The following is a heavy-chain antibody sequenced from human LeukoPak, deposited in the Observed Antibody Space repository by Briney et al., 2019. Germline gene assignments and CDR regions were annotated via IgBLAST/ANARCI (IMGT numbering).Heavy chain of an antibody. V-gene: IGHV3-23*01. J-gene: IGHJ4*02. CDR3: VKDQREAYGSGWSRDFDY. Sequence: GGSLRLSCAASGFTFSSYGMSWVRQAPGKGLEWVSGISGSGGHTFYADSVKGRFTISRDNSKNMLYLQMNSLRAEDTAVYYCVKDQREAYGSGWSRDFDYWGQGTLVTVSS. D-gene: IGHD6-19*01. CDR2: ISGSGGHT. CDR1: GFTFSSYG.